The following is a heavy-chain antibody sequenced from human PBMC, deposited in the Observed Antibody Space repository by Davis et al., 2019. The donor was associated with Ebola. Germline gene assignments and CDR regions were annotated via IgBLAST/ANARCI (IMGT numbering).Heavy chain of an antibody. CDR3: ARDKHYDSSGYVSYYYMDV. CDR2: ISSSSSYI. CDR1: GFTFSSYS. V-gene: IGHV3-21*01. J-gene: IGHJ6*03. D-gene: IGHD3-22*01. Sequence: PAGSLRLSCAASGFTFSSYSMNWVRQAPGKGLEWVSSISSSSSYIYYADSVKGRFTISRDNAKNSLYLQMNSLRAEDTAVYYCARDKHYDSSGYVSYYYMDVWGKGTTVTVSS.